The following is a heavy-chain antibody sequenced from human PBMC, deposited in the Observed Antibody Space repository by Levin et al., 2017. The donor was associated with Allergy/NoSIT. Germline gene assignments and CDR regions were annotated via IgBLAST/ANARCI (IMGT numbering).Heavy chain of an antibody. Sequence: SLKISCAASGFTFDDYAMHWVRQAPGKGLEWVSGISWNSGSIGYADSVKGRFTISRDNAKNSLYLQMNSLRAEDTALYYCAKGGGPFDYWGQGTLVTVSS. J-gene: IGHJ4*02. CDR3: AKGGGPFDY. V-gene: IGHV3-9*01. CDR2: ISWNSGSI. CDR1: GFTFDDYA.